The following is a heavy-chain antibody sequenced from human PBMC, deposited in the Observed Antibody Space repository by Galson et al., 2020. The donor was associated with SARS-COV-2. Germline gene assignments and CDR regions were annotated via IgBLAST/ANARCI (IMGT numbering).Heavy chain of an antibody. CDR2: INHNGRS. CDR1: GGSFSGYY. V-gene: IGHV4-34*01. J-gene: IGHJ6*03. CDR3: ARAGGYSYAYYYYMDV. Sequence: SQTPSLTCGVSGGSFSGYYWTWIRQLPGKGLEWIGEINHNGRSNYNPSLESRVIISVDTSKKQFSLRLSSVTAADAAVYYCARAGGYSYAYYYYMDVWDTGTTVTISS. D-gene: IGHD1-26*01.